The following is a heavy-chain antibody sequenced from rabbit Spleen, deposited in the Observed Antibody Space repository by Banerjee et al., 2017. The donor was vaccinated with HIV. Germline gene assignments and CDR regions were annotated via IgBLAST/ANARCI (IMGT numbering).Heavy chain of an antibody. CDR3: ARDSGTSFSSYGMDL. CDR1: GLDFSSNVW. CDR2: ANAGDSGST. Sequence: QEQLVESGGGLVQPEGSLTLTCKASGLDFSSNVWICWVRQAPGKGLEWIACANAGDSGSTDYTSWAKGRFTISKTSSTVTLQMTSLTAADTATYFCARDSGTSFSSYGMDLWGPGTLVTV. D-gene: IGHD8-1*01. V-gene: IGHV1S45*01. J-gene: IGHJ6*01.